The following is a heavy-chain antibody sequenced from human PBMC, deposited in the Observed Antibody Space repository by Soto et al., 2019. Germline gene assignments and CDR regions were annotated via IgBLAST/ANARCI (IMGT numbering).Heavy chain of an antibody. Sequence: GGSLRLSYAASGFTFSNYDMHWVRQVTGKGLEWVSTIGTAGDTYYPGSVKGRFTISRDNAKDSLYLQMNSLRVEDSAVYYCARDVTVLDTPSGFDCWGQGTLVTVSS. CDR3: ARDVTVLDTPSGFDC. CDR1: GFTFSNYD. CDR2: IGTAGDT. V-gene: IGHV3-13*01. D-gene: IGHD4-4*01. J-gene: IGHJ4*02.